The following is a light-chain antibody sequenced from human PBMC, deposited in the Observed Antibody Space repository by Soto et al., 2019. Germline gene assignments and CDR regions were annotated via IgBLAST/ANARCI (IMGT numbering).Light chain of an antibody. CDR3: LQDHDDSWT. Sequence: ATQINQSPSSLSASVRDRITITCRASRDIGSDLSWYQQTPGKAPTPLIYAASHLQSGVPSRFRGSRSGTEFTLTVSSLQPEDFATSYCLQDHDDSWTFGQGTKVDIK. CDR1: RDIGSD. J-gene: IGKJ1*01. V-gene: IGKV1-6*01. CDR2: AAS.